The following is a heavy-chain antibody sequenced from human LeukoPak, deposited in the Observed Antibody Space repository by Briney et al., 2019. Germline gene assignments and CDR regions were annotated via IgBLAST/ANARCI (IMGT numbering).Heavy chain of an antibody. CDR3: AKDLRRDGSGSYYDYGMDV. CDR1: GFTFSTYG. CDR2: ISYDGTNK. D-gene: IGHD3-10*01. J-gene: IGHJ6*02. V-gene: IGHV3-30*18. Sequence: PGGSLRLSCAASGFTFSTYGMNWVRQAPGKGPEWVAFISYDGTNKYYADSVKGRFTISRDNSKNTLYLQMNSLRAEDTAVYYCAKDLRRDGSGSYYDYGMDVWGQGTTVTVSS.